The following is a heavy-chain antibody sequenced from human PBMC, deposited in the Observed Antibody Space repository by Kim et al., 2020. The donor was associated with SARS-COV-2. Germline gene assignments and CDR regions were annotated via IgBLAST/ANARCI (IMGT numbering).Heavy chain of an antibody. J-gene: IGHJ4*02. V-gene: IGHV3-7*01. CDR2: IKEDGSQH. D-gene: IGHD6-13*01. CDR1: GFTFSRHW. CDR3: ARDGGSASGKTFDN. Sequence: GGSLRLSCATSGFTFSRHWMSWVRQAPGKGLEWVANIKEDGSQHYYVDSVRGRFTMSRDNAKNSVYLQMDSLRADDTAVYYCARDGGSASGKTFDNWGQGTLVSVSS.